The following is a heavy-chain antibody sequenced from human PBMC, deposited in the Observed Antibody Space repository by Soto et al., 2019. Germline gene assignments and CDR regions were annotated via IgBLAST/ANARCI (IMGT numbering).Heavy chain of an antibody. J-gene: IGHJ4*02. D-gene: IGHD1-20*01. CDR1: GFTFSSYA. V-gene: IGHV3-23*01. CDR3: VKAVYLLDFDY. CDR2: ISGTGGNT. Sequence: GGSLRLSCAASGFTFSSYAMTWVRQAPGKGLEWVSTISGTGGNTYYADSVKGRFTISRDNSKNTVYLQMNSLRAEDTAVYYCVKAVYLLDFDYWGQGTLVTVSS.